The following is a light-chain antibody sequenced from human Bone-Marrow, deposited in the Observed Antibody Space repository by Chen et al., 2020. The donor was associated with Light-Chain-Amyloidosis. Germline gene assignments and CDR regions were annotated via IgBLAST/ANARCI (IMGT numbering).Light chain of an antibody. Sequence: SYVLTQPSSVSVAPGQTATIACGGNNIGSTSVHWYQQTRCQAPLLVVYDDSDRPSGIPERLAGSKAVNTATLTISGVEAGDEAVYYCQVWDRSSDRPVFGGGTKLTVL. J-gene: IGLJ3*02. CDR1: NIGSTS. CDR3: QVWDRSSDRPV. V-gene: IGLV3-21*02. CDR2: DDS.